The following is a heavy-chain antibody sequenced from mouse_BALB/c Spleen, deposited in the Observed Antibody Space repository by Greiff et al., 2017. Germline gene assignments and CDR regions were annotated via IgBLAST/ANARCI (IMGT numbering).Heavy chain of an antibody. V-gene: IGHV1-9*01. D-gene: IGHD1-1*01. CDR1: GYTFSSYW. J-gene: IGHJ4*01. Sequence: QVQLQQSGAELMKPGASVKISCKATGYTFSSYWIEWVKQRPGHGLEWIGEILPGSGSTNYNEKFKGKATFTADTSSNTAYMQLSSLTSEDSAVYYCARVTTGGDYYAMDYWGQGTSVTVSS. CDR3: ARVTTGGDYYAMDY. CDR2: ILPGSGST.